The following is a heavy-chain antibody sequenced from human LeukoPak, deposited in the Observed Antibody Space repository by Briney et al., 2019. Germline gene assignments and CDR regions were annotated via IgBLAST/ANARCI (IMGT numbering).Heavy chain of an antibody. J-gene: IGHJ3*02. CDR1: GGSISSGSYY. Sequence: SQTLSLTCTVSGGSISSGSYYWSWIRQPAGKGLEWIGRIYTSGSTNYNPSLKSRVIISVDTSKNQFSLKLSSVTAADTAVYYCARARYYDSSGYYSNDAFDIWGQGTMVTVSS. D-gene: IGHD3-22*01. V-gene: IGHV4-61*02. CDR3: ARARYYDSSGYYSNDAFDI. CDR2: IYTSGST.